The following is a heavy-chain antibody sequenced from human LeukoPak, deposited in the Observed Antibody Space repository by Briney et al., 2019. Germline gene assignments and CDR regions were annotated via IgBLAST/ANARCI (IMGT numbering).Heavy chain of an antibody. J-gene: IGHJ4*02. D-gene: IGHD3-10*01. V-gene: IGHV3-30*01. CDR1: GFTFSSYT. Sequence: PGMSLRLSCAASGFTFSSYTMHWVRQAPGKGLEWVAVILYDEVNKYYADSVKGRFTISRDNSKNTLYLQMNTLRAEDTAVYYCARDGFILDYWGQGTLVTVSS. CDR2: ILYDEVNK. CDR3: ARDGFILDY.